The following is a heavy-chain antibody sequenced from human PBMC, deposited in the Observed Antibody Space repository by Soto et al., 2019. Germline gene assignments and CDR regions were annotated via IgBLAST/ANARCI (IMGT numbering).Heavy chain of an antibody. J-gene: IGHJ4*01. Sequence: SGRGSGNNRSNYVGGSGRQMAGKGLEWMGIIYPGDSETRYSPSFQGQVTVSADKSINTAYLQWSSLRASDTAMYYCARSAGYGSGWLSDCWGQGTLVTVSS. CDR1: GNNRSNYV. CDR2: IYPGDSET. D-gene: IGHD6-19*01. V-gene: IGHV5-51*01. CDR3: ARSAGYGSGWLSDC.